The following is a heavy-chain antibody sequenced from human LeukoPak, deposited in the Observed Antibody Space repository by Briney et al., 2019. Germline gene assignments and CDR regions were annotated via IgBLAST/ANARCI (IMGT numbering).Heavy chain of an antibody. Sequence: ASVKVSCKVSGDTLTELSMHWVRQAPGKGLEWMGGFDPEDGETIYAQKFQGRVTMTEDTSTDTAYMELSSLRSEDTAVYYCATWDKVPGRNWFDPWGQGTLVTVSS. CDR1: GDTLTELS. D-gene: IGHD5-12*01. V-gene: IGHV1-24*01. J-gene: IGHJ5*02. CDR3: ATWDKVPGRNWFDP. CDR2: FDPEDGET.